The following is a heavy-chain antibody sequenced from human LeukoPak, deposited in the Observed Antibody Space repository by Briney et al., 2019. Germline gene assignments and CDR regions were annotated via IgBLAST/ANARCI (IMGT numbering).Heavy chain of an antibody. Sequence: ASVKVSCKASGYTFTSYGISWVRQAPGQGLEWMGWISAYNGNTNYAQKLQGRVTMATDTSTSTAYMELRSLRSDDTAVYYCARADYYDSRRAFDYWGQGTLVTVSS. CDR3: ARADYYDSRRAFDY. CDR1: GYTFTSYG. J-gene: IGHJ4*02. V-gene: IGHV1-18*01. D-gene: IGHD3-22*01. CDR2: ISAYNGNT.